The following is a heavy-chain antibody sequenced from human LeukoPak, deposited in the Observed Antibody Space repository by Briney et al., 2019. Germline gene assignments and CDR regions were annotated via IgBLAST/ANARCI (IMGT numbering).Heavy chain of an antibody. V-gene: IGHV3-43*02. CDR3: AKESGKFDY. Sequence: PGGSLRLSCVASGLNFDDSAMHWVRQAPGKGLEWVSLISADGGSTFSAGSVKGRFSISRDNSKNSLYLQMNSLRSEDTAMYYCAKESGKFDYWGQGTLVAVSS. J-gene: IGHJ4*02. CDR1: GLNFDDSA. CDR2: ISADGGST.